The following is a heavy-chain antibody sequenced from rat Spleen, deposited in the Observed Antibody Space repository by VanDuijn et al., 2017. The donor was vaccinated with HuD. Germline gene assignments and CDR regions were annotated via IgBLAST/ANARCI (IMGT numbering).Heavy chain of an antibody. CDR1: GFTFSDHY. V-gene: IGHV5S23*01. D-gene: IGHD2-7*01. J-gene: IGHJ2*01. CDR3: VRQGYLRDWYFDFWGFDY. CDR2: ISTGGGNT. Sequence: EVQLMESDGGLVQPGRSLKLSCAASGFTFSDHYVAWVRQTPTKGLEWVASISTGGGNTYYRDSVKGRFTISRDNAKSTLYLQMDSLRSEDTATYYCVRQGYLRDWYFDFWGFDYWGQGVMVTVSS.